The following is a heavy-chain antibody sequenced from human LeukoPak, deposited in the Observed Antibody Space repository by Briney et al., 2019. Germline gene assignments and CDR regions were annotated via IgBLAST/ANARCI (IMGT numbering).Heavy chain of an antibody. V-gene: IGHV4-4*07. CDR2: IYSSGST. Sequence: PSETLSLTCTVSGGSISGYYWSWIRQPAGKGLEWIGRIYSSGSTNFNPSLKSRVTVSVETSKNQFSLKVNSVTAADTAVYYCARDHYYASGSYSDAFDIWGQGTMVTVSS. CDR3: ARDHYYASGSYSDAFDI. J-gene: IGHJ3*02. CDR1: GGSISGYY. D-gene: IGHD3-10*01.